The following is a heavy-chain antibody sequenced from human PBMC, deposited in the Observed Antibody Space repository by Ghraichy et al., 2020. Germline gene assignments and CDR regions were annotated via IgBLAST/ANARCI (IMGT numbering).Heavy chain of an antibody. Sequence: GGSLRLSCAASGFTVSSNYMSWVRQAPGEGLEWVSLIYSTGSTYYADSVKGRFTISRDNSKDTLYLQMNSLRVEDTAVYYCARADYQLGSGYFGFDYWGQGTLVTVSS. CDR3: ARADYQLGSGYFGFDY. CDR2: IYSTGST. D-gene: IGHD3-3*01. CDR1: GFTVSSNY. J-gene: IGHJ4*02. V-gene: IGHV3-66*02.